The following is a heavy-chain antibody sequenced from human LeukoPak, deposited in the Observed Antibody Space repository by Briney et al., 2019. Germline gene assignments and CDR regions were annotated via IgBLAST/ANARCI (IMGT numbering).Heavy chain of an antibody. Sequence: GGSLRLSCAASGFTFDDYAMHWVRQAPGKGLEWVSGISWNSGSIGYADSVKGRFTISRDNAKNSLYLQMNSLRAEDTALYYCAKDTSIAAAVTVGFDYWGQGTLVTVSS. CDR3: AKDTSIAAAVTVGFDY. CDR1: GFTFDDYA. V-gene: IGHV3-9*01. D-gene: IGHD6-13*01. J-gene: IGHJ4*02. CDR2: ISWNSGSI.